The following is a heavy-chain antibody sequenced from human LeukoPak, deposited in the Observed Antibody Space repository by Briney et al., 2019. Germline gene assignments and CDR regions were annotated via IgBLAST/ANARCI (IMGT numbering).Heavy chain of an antibody. V-gene: IGHV4-39*07. CDR1: GGSISNNNYY. J-gene: IGHJ4*02. Sequence: PSETLSLTCTVSGGSISNNNYYWGWIRQPPGRGLEWIGNMYYTGSTYYNPSLKSRVTISVDTSKNQFSLKLSSMTAADTAVYYCARGPYYYDSSGDWGQGTLVTVSS. D-gene: IGHD3-22*01. CDR3: ARGPYYYDSSGD. CDR2: MYYTGST.